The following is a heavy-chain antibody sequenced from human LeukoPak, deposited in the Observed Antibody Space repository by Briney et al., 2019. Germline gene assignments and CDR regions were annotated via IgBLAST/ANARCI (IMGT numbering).Heavy chain of an antibody. CDR1: GFTFNSQA. J-gene: IGHJ4*02. Sequence: GGSLRVSCAASGFTFNSQAMSWVGQPPGKGLDGVSAISGGGGSTYYADFVKGRFTISRDNSKNTLSLQMNSLRVEDTAVYYCARDQGYDYVWGSNRYGYWGQGTLVTVSS. D-gene: IGHD3-16*02. CDR2: ISGGGGST. CDR3: ARDQGYDYVWGSNRYGY. V-gene: IGHV3-23*01.